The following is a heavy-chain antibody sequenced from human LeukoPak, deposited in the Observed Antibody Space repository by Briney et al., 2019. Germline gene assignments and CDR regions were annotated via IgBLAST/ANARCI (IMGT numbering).Heavy chain of an antibody. CDR1: GGSLSGYY. CDR2: INHSGTT. V-gene: IGHV4-34*01. D-gene: IGHD6-13*01. J-gene: IGHJ2*01. Sequence: SSETLSLTCAVYGGSLSGYYWSWIRQPPGKGLEWIGEINHSGTTKYNPSLKSRVTISVDTSKNQFSLKLSSVTAADTAVYYCARAYWGYSSSWYSYRYFDLWGRGTLVTVSS. CDR3: ARAYWGYSSSWYSYRYFDL.